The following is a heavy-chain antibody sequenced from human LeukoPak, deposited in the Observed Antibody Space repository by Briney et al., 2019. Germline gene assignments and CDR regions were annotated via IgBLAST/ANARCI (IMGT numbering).Heavy chain of an antibody. J-gene: IGHJ4*02. D-gene: IGHD2-21*02. Sequence: GGSLRLSCAASGFTFSSYDMHWVRQATGKGLEWVSAIGIGGDTYYPGSVKGRFTISRENAKNSLYLQMNSLRAGDTAVNYCARGGIPVTGIDEVDYWGQGTLVTVSS. CDR2: IGIGGDT. CDR1: GFTFSSYD. V-gene: IGHV3-13*01. CDR3: ARGGIPVTGIDEVDY.